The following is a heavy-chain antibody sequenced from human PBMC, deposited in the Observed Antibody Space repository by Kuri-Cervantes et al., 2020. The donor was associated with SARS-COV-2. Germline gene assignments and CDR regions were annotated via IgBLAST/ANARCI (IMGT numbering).Heavy chain of an antibody. D-gene: IGHD6-25*01. CDR2: VRSDGSNK. V-gene: IGHV3-30*02. Sequence: GGSLRLSCAASGFIFSSYGMHWVRQAPGKGLEWVAFVRSDGSNKHYTDSVKGRFTISRDNSKNTLYLQMNSLRAEDTAVYYCAKDRAPRSSDYFDYWGQGTLVTVSS. J-gene: IGHJ4*02. CDR3: AKDRAPRSSDYFDY. CDR1: GFIFSSYG.